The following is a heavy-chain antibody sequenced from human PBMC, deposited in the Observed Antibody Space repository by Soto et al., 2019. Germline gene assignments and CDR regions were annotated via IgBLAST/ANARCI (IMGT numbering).Heavy chain of an antibody. CDR3: ARIRRAAAGRYYFDY. Sequence: SGPTLVNPTQTLTLTCTFSGFSLSTSGMCVSWIRQPPGKALEWLALIDWDDDKYYSTSLKTRLTISKDTSKNQVVLTMTNMDPVATATYYCARIRRAAAGRYYFDYWGQGTLVTVSS. V-gene: IGHV2-70*01. CDR1: GFSLSTSGMC. J-gene: IGHJ4*02. D-gene: IGHD6-13*01. CDR2: IDWDDDK.